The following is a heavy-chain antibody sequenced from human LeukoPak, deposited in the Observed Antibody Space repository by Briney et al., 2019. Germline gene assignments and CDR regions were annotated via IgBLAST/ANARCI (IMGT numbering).Heavy chain of an antibody. CDR2: IYYTGGT. J-gene: IGHJ4*02. D-gene: IGHD2-2*01. Sequence: SETLSLTCAVANESVSRGSYSWSWIRQSPGKGLEWIGYIYYTGGTYYNPSLKSRVTISADKSKNEFSLKLSSVTAADTAVYYCARGVQLGYCSSTSCYFDYWGQGTLVTVSS. CDR3: ARGVQLGYCSSTSCYFDY. CDR1: NESVSRGSYS. V-gene: IGHV4-30-2*06.